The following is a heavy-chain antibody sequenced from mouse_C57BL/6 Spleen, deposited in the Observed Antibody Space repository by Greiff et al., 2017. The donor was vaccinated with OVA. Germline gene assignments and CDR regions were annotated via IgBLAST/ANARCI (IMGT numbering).Heavy chain of an antibody. Sequence: EVKLMESGGGLVQPGGSLKLSCAASGFTFSDYYMYWVRQTPEKRLEWVAYISNGGGSTYYPDTVKGRFTISRDNAKNTLYLQMSRLKSEDTAMYYCARRRTVVATSSRYWYFDVWGTGTTVTVSS. D-gene: IGHD1-1*01. V-gene: IGHV5-12*01. CDR2: ISNGGGST. J-gene: IGHJ1*03. CDR3: ARRRTVVATSSRYWYFDV. CDR1: GFTFSDYY.